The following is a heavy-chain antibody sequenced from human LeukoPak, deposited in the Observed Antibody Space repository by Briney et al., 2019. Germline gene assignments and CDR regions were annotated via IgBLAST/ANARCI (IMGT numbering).Heavy chain of an antibody. CDR1: GFPFSSYW. J-gene: IGHJ4*02. V-gene: IGHV3-30-3*01. CDR3: AGGTGFIIKD. Sequence: GGSLRLSCVASGFPFSSYWMTWVRQAPGKGLEWVALTSFDGSSQYYADFVKGRFTISKDNSKNTLYLQMNSLRVEDTAMYYCAGGTGFIIKDWGQGTLVTVSS. CDR2: TSFDGSSQ. D-gene: IGHD3-9*01.